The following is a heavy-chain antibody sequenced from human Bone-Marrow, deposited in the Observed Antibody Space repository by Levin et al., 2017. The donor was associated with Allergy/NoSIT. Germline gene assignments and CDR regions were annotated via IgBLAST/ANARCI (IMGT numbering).Heavy chain of an antibody. D-gene: IGHD5-12*01. CDR2: INPVNGNT. V-gene: IGHV1-3*01. CDR1: GYSFTHYA. CDR3: AREVIPRGSSRQWLPLDWFDP. J-gene: IGHJ5*02. Sequence: WASVKVSCKASGYSFTHYAIHWVRQAPGQRLEWMGWINPVNGNTKYSQNFQGRVTITKDTSASTVYVELSSLRSEDTAVYYCAREVIPRGSSRQWLPLDWFDPWGQGTLVTVSS.